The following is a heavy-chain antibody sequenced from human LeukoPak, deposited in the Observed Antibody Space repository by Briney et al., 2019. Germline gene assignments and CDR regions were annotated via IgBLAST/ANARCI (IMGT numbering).Heavy chain of an antibody. J-gene: IGHJ4*01. V-gene: IGHV3-64D*08. Sequence: PGGSLRLSCSASGFTSNNYAMHWVRQAPGKGLEYVSAISSDGGSAYYADSVEGRFTISRDNSKNTLYLQMSGLRSEDTAIYYCVSADYFDSSGYYYSRYYFNYWGHGTLVTVSS. D-gene: IGHD3-22*01. CDR1: GFTSNNYA. CDR2: ISSDGGSA. CDR3: VSADYFDSSGYYYSRYYFNY.